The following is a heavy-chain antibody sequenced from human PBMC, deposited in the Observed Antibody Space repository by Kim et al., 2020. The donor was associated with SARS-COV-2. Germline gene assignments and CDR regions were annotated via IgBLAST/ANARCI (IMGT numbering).Heavy chain of an antibody. D-gene: IGHD6-19*01. V-gene: IGHV3-23*01. Sequence: GGSLRLSCVASGFTLKRYAMSWVRQAPGKGLEWVSVISGGGHSTNYLDSVKGQFSISRDNSKNTLYLEMNSLKADDTAVYYCAKDRRQWLGGPDLDHWGQGDLVIVSS. CDR1: GFTLKRYA. CDR3: AKDRRQWLGGPDLDH. J-gene: IGHJ4*02. CDR2: ISGGGHST.